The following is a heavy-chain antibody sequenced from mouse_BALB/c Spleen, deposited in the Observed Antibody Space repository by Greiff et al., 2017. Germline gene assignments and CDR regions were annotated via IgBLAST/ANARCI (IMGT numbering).Heavy chain of an antibody. D-gene: IGHD2-1*01. Sequence: DVKLVESGGGLVKPGGSLKLSCAASGFTFSSYAMSWVRQSPEKRLEWVAEISSGGSYTYYPDTVKGRFTISRDNAKNTLYLELSSLRSEDTAMYYCACGCNYPYYAMDYWGQGTSVTVSS. CDR3: ACGCNYPYYAMDY. CDR1: GFTFSSYA. CDR2: ISSGGSYT. J-gene: IGHJ4*01. V-gene: IGHV5-9-4*01.